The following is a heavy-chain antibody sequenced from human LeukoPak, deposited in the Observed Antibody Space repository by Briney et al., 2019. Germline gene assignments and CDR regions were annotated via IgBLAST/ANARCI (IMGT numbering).Heavy chain of an antibody. D-gene: IGHD3-9*01. J-gene: IGHJ3*02. Sequence: PGGSLRLSCAASGFTFSSYGMHWVRQAPGKGLEWVAVISYDGSNKYYADSVKGRFTISRDNSKNTLYLQMNSLRAEDTAVYYCAKEYDILTGYYAFDIWGQGTMVTVSS. V-gene: IGHV3-30*18. CDR2: ISYDGSNK. CDR3: AKEYDILTGYYAFDI. CDR1: GFTFSSYG.